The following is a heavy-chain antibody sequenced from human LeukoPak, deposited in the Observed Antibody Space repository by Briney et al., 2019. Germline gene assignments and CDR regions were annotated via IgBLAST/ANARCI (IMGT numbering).Heavy chain of an antibody. CDR2: ISSSSSTI. CDR3: ARGSTYYDSSGQVSFDY. D-gene: IGHD3-22*01. Sequence: GGSLRLSCAASGFTFSTYSMNWVRQAPGKGLEWVSYISSSSSTIYYADSVKDRFTISRDNAKNPLYLQMNSLRAEDTAVYYCARGSTYYDSSGQVSFDYWGQGTLVTVSS. V-gene: IGHV3-48*01. J-gene: IGHJ4*02. CDR1: GFTFSTYS.